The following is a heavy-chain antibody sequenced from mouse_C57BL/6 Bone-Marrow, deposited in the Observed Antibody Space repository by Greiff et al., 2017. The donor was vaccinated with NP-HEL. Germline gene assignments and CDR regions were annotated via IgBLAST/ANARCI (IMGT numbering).Heavy chain of an antibody. CDR3: ARHGELGRFAY. D-gene: IGHD4-1*01. CDR1: GYAFTNYL. Sequence: VQLQESGAELVRPGTSVKVSCKASGYAFTNYLIEWVKQRPGQGLEWIGVINPGSGGTNYNEKFKDKATLTADKSSSTVYMELSRLTSEDSAVYFCARHGELGRFAYWGQGTLVTVSA. V-gene: IGHV1-54*01. J-gene: IGHJ3*01. CDR2: INPGSGGT.